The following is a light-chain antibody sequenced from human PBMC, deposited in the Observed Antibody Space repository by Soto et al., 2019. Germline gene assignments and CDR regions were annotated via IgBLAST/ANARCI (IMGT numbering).Light chain of an antibody. CDR3: SAWDDSLNDVF. CDR1: TSNLGGNT. CDR2: TNN. Sequence: SVLTQPPSVSGTPGHKVSLSCSGSTSNLGGNTVNWYQQLPGTSPILLIYTNNQRPSGVPVRFSGSKSGTSASLANSWRRSEDVDQFYCSAWDDSLNDVFFGCGPKRTV. J-gene: IGLJ2*01. V-gene: IGLV1-44*01.